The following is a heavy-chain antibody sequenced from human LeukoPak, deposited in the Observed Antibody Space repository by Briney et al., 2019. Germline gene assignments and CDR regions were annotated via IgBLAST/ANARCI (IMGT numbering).Heavy chain of an antibody. CDR2: INHSGST. J-gene: IGHJ4*02. CDR1: GGSFSGYY. V-gene: IGHV4-34*01. D-gene: IGHD3-3*01. CDR3: ARHNYDFWSGFLGPVDY. Sequence: PSETLSLTCAVYGGSFSGYYWSWIRQPPGKGLEWIGEINHSGSTNYNPSLKSRVTISVDTSKDQFSLKLSSVTAADTAVYYCARHNYDFWSGFLGPVDYWGQGTLVTVSS.